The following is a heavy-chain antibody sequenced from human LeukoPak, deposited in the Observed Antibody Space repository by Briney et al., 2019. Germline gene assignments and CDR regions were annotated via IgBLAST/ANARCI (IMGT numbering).Heavy chain of an antibody. J-gene: IGHJ4*02. V-gene: IGHV2-5*02. CDR2: IYWDDDK. CDR3: AHRPPGKISGWDNCYFDT. D-gene: IGHD6-19*01. CDR1: GFSIATTGVG. Sequence: SGPTLVQPTQTLTLTCTLSGFSIATTGVGVGWVRQSPGKALEWLAVIYWDDDKRYSPSLRNRVTIAKDSSNDRVILIMTNMGPMDTATYYCAHRPPGKISGWDNCYFDTWSPGTLVTVSS.